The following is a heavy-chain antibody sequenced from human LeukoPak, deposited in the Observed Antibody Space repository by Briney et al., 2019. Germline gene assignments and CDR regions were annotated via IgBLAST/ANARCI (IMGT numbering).Heavy chain of an antibody. CDR3: VRDMGYYDKV. V-gene: IGHV3-48*01. Sequence: GGSLRLSCAASGFTFTSYNMNWVRQAPGQGLEWVSYISSSSRTIYYADSVKGRFTISRDNAENSLYLQMNSLRAEDTAVYYCVRDMGYYDKVWGQGTLVIVPS. D-gene: IGHD3-22*01. CDR1: GFTFTSYN. J-gene: IGHJ4*02. CDR2: ISSSSRTI.